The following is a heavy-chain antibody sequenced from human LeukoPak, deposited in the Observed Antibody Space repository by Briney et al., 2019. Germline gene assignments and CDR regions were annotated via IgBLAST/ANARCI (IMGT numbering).Heavy chain of an antibody. D-gene: IGHD3-22*01. J-gene: IGHJ4*02. CDR1: GASISSSTYY. Sequence: SETLSLTCTVSGASISSSTYYWGWIRQPPGKGLEWIGSASYSGNTYYNPSLKSRVTILVDTSKNQFSLKMTSVTAADTAVCYCARDQYYDVSTYYEIDYWGQGTLVTVSS. V-gene: IGHV4-39*07. CDR3: ARDQYYDVSTYYEIDY. CDR2: ASYSGNT.